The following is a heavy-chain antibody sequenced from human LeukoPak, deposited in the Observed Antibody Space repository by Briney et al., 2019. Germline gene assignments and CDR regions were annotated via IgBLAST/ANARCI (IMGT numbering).Heavy chain of an antibody. V-gene: IGHV4-4*02. J-gene: IGHJ4*02. D-gene: IGHD2-21*02. CDR3: ARVLGVVTANLDY. CDR2: IYHSGST. Sequence: PSETLSLTCAVSGGSISSSNWWSWVRQPPGKGLEWIGEIYHSGSTYYNPSLKSRVTISVDTSKNQFSLKLSSVTAADTAVYYCARVLGVVTANLDYWGQGTLVTVSS. CDR1: GGSISSSNW.